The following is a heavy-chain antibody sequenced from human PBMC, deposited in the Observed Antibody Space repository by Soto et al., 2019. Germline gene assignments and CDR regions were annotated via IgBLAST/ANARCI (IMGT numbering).Heavy chain of an antibody. CDR1: GGTFSSYG. CDR3: AGGSRDCSGGACLPVPTGDDFQH. Sequence: SVKVSCKVSGGTFSSYGFSWVRQAPGQGLEWMGGIIPMFGTANYAQKLQGRVTLIADESTSTAYMELSSLRSEDTAVYYCAGGSRDCSGGACLPVPTGDDFQHWGQRTLVTVSS. CDR2: IIPMFGTA. V-gene: IGHV1-69*13. D-gene: IGHD2-15*01. J-gene: IGHJ1*01.